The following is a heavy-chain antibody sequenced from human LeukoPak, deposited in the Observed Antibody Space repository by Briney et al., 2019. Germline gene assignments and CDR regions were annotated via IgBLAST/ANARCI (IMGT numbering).Heavy chain of an antibody. J-gene: IGHJ5*02. CDR3: ARGFSFDP. CDR1: GLTVSSNC. CDR2: IYSGGST. V-gene: IGHV3-53*01. Sequence: GGSLRLSCAASGLTVSSNCMSWVRQAPGKGLEWVSLIYSGGSTYYTDSVKGRFTISRDNSKNTLYLQMNSLRAEDTAVYYCARGFSFDPWGQGTLVTVSS.